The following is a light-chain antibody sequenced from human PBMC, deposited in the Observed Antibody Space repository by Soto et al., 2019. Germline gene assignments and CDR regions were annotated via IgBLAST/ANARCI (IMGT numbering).Light chain of an antibody. CDR3: SSYSGSTAFYV. J-gene: IGLJ1*01. CDR1: SSDVGYYNF. V-gene: IGLV2-14*01. CDR2: EVS. Sequence: QSALTQPASVSGSPGQSITISCTGTSSDVGYYNFVSWYQQHPGKAPKLIIYEVSNRPSGVSNRFSASKSGNTASLTISGLQDEDEADYHCSSYSGSTAFYVFGTGTKLTVL.